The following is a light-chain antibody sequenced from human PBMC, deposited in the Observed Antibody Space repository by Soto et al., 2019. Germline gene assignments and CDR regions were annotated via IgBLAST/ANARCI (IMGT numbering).Light chain of an antibody. CDR1: QSVSSY. CDR2: DAS. V-gene: IGKV3-11*01. Sequence: EIVLPQSPATLSLSPGEGATLSCRASQSVSSYLAWYQQKPGQAPRLLIYDASNRATGIPARFSGSGSGTDFTLTISSLEPEDLAVYYCQQRSNWPPITFGQGTRLEIK. CDR3: QQRSNWPPIT. J-gene: IGKJ5*01.